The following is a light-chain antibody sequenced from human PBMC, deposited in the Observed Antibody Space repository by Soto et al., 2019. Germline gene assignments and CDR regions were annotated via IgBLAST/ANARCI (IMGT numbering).Light chain of an antibody. Sequence: EIVMTQSPVTLSLSPGDTATLSCRASQTITSNLAWYQQKPGQPPRLLIYGASTRATGIPARCSGSGSGTEFTLTITNLQSEDFAVYYCQQYSSWVTFGGGTQLEI. CDR2: GAS. CDR1: QTITSN. J-gene: IGKJ4*01. CDR3: QQYSSWVT. V-gene: IGKV3-15*01.